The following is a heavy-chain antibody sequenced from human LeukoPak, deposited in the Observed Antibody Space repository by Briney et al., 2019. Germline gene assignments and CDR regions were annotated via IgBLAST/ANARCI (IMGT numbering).Heavy chain of an antibody. V-gene: IGHV3-21*01. CDR1: GFTFSSYS. Sequence: PGGSLRLPCAASGFTFSSYSMNWVRQAPGKGLEWVSSISSSSSYIYYADSVKGRFTISRDNAKNSLYLQMNSLRAEDTAVYYCARIATTKEYYWGQGTLVTVSS. CDR2: ISSSSSYI. CDR3: ARIATTKEYY. D-gene: IGHD5-24*01. J-gene: IGHJ4*02.